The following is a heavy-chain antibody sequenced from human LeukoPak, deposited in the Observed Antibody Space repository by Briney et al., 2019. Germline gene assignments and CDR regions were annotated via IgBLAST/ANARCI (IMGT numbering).Heavy chain of an antibody. D-gene: IGHD4-17*01. CDR3: IVFGDSNH. Sequence: GGSLRLSCTASKFTFSNYGMQWVRQAPGKGLEWVSAIHTSGDTCYADSVKGRFTISRDTSKNTLYLQINSLRVEDTAVYYCIVFGDSNHWGQGTLVTVSS. J-gene: IGHJ5*02. V-gene: IGHV3-53*01. CDR2: IHTSGDT. CDR1: KFTFSNYG.